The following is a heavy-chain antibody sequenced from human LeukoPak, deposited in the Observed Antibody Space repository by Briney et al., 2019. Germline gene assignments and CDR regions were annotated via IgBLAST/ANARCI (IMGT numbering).Heavy chain of an antibody. V-gene: IGHV1-24*01. CDR2: FDPEDGET. Sequence: ASVKVSCKVSGYTLTELSMHWVRQAPGKGLEWMGGFDPEDGETIYAQKFQGRVTMTEDTSTDTAYMKLSSLRSEDTAVYYCATGLVALLRWAFDIWGQGTMVTVSS. D-gene: IGHD3-9*01. J-gene: IGHJ3*02. CDR1: GYTLTELS. CDR3: ATGLVALLRWAFDI.